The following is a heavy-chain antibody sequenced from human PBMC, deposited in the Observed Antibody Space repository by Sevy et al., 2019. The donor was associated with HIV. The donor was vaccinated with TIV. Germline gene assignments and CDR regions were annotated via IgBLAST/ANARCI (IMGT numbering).Heavy chain of an antibody. J-gene: IGHJ3*02. V-gene: IGHV1-69*13. D-gene: IGHD3-10*01. CDR3: ARDLNPITMVRGVIITAGGAFDI. CDR2: IIPIFGTA. CDR1: GGTFSSYA. Sequence: ASVKVSCKASGGTFSSYAISWVRQAPGQGLEWMGWIIPIFGTANYAQRFQGRVTITADESTSTAYMELSSLRSEDTAVYYCARDLNPITMVRGVIITAGGAFDIWGQGTMVTVSS.